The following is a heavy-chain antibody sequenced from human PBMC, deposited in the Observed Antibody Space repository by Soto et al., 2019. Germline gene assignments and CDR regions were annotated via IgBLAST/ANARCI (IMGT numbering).Heavy chain of an antibody. Sequence: QVQLVESGGGVVHPGTSLRLSCVTSGFTFSSFAMDWVRQAPGKGLEWVAAISFDGRDISYRESVKGRFTISRDKFKNTVYLQMNSLRPEDTAVYYCAKESLDSFDSGRFYAPAFDHWGQGTLVTVSS. J-gene: IGHJ4*02. CDR3: AKESLDSFDSGRFYAPAFDH. D-gene: IGHD3-10*01. CDR1: GFTFSSFA. CDR2: ISFDGRDI. V-gene: IGHV3-30*18.